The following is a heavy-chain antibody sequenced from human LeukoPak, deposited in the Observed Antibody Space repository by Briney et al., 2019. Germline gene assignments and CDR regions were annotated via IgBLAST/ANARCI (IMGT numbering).Heavy chain of an antibody. J-gene: IGHJ4*02. V-gene: IGHV3-20*01. CDR1: GFTFDVNG. Sequence: PGGSLRLSCAASGFTFDVNGMSWVRQAPGRGLEWVSGLNWNGVTTGYADSVKGRFTMSRYNATNVHYLQMNCLRAEDTALYDWATHSYYNGSGSYPHYLDYWGQGTLVTVSS. CDR2: LNWNGVTT. D-gene: IGHD3-10*01. CDR3: ATHSYYNGSGSYPHYLDY.